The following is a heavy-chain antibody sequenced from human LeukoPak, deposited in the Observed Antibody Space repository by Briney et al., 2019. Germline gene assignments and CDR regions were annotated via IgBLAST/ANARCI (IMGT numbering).Heavy chain of an antibody. J-gene: IGHJ1*01. V-gene: IGHV3-69-1*01. CDR1: GFTFPDYA. CDR3: ARQLTEHFYY. CDR2: ITNSGRV. Sequence: PGGSLRLSCTAAGFTFPDYAMAWVRQAPGKGLEWVSDITNSGRVHYADSVKGRFTISRDNSKNTLYLQMNNLRPEDTAIYFCARQLTEHFYYWGQGTLVTVSS. D-gene: IGHD1-1*01.